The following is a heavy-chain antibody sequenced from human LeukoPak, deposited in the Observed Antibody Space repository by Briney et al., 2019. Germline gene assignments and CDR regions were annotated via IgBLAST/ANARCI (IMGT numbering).Heavy chain of an antibody. V-gene: IGHV3-48*01. Sequence: PGGSLRLSCAASGFIFSSYSMNWVRQAPGKGLEWVSYISSSSSTIYYADSVKGRFTISRDNAKNSLYLQMNSLRAEDTAVYYCARDSYDFWSGYYYYGMDVWGQGTTVTVSS. CDR2: ISSSSSTI. CDR3: ARDSYDFWSGYYYYGMDV. CDR1: GFIFSSYS. D-gene: IGHD3-3*01. J-gene: IGHJ6*02.